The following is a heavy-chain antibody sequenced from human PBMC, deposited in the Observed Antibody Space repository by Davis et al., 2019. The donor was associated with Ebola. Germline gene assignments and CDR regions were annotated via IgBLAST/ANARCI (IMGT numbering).Heavy chain of an antibody. CDR2: ISSSSSYI. CDR1: GFTFSSYS. J-gene: IGHJ6*02. CDR3: ASGVYGMDV. D-gene: IGHD3-10*01. Sequence: GESLKISCAASGFTFSSYSMNWVRQAPGKGLEWVSSISSSSSYIYYADSVKGRFTISRDNAKNSLYLQMNSLRAEDTAVYYCASGVYGMDVWGQGTTVTVSS. V-gene: IGHV3-21*04.